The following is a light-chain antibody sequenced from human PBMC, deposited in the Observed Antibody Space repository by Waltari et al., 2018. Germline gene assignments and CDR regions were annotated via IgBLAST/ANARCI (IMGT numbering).Light chain of an antibody. Sequence: HSALAQPASVSGSPGQSITISCTGTSSDVGGYNYVSWYQQHPGKAPRLMIYDVNNRPSGVSNRFSGSKSGNTASLTISVLQAEDEADYYCSSFTRTNSWVFGGGTKLTVL. CDR1: SSDVGGYNY. CDR3: SSFTRTNSWV. V-gene: IGLV2-14*03. J-gene: IGLJ3*02. CDR2: DVN.